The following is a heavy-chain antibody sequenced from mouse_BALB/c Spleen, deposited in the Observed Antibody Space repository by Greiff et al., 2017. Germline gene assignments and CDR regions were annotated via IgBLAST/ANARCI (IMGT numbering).Heavy chain of an antibody. CDR3: VREGGGNYVGDWFAY. CDR2: IWTGGGT. Sequence: QVQLKESGPGLVAPSQSLSITCTVSGFSLTSYDISWIRQPPGKGLEWLGVIWTGGGTNYNSAFMSRLSISKDNSKSQVFLKMNSLQTDDTAIYYCVREGGGNYVGDWFAYWGQGTLVTVSA. D-gene: IGHD2-1*01. V-gene: IGHV2-9-2*01. CDR1: GFSLTSYD. J-gene: IGHJ3*01.